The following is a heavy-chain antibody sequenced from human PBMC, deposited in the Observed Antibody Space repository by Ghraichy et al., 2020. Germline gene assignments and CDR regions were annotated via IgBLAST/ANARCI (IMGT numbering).Heavy chain of an antibody. CDR3: AKARAYYYDSSGNNQGVYYFDY. V-gene: IGHV3-23*01. Sequence: GGSLRLSCAASGFTFSSYAMSWVRQAPGKGLEWVSGISGSGGSTFYADSVNGRFTISRDNSKNTLYLQMNSLRAEDTAVYYCAKARAYYYDSSGNNQGVYYFDYWGQGTLVTVSS. D-gene: IGHD3-22*01. CDR2: ISGSGGST. J-gene: IGHJ4*02. CDR1: GFTFSSYA.